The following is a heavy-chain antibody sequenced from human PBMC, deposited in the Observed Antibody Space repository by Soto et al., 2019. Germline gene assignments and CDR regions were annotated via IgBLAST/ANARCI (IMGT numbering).Heavy chain of an antibody. CDR3: ASAAVTGTAGLGF. V-gene: IGHV1-2*02. Sequence: GLEWMGWLNPNSGGTKSAEKFQGRVTMTRDTSISTAYMELSRLTSDDTAVYYCASAAVTGTAGLGFWGQGTQVTVSS. D-gene: IGHD6-19*01. CDR2: LNPNSGGT. J-gene: IGHJ4*02.